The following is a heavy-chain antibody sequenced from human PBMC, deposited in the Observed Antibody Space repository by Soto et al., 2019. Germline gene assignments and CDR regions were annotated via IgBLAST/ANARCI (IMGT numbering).Heavy chain of an antibody. V-gene: IGHV3-64*01. CDR3: AREFPSYGSGSYTFDY. Sequence: EVQLVESGGGLVQPGGSLRLSCAASGFTFSRYAMHWVRQAPGKGLEYVSAISSNGGSTYYANSVKGRFTISRDNSKNTLYLQMGSLRAEDMAVYYCAREFPSYGSGSYTFDYWGQGTLVTVSS. D-gene: IGHD3-10*01. CDR1: GFTFSRYA. J-gene: IGHJ4*02. CDR2: ISSNGGST.